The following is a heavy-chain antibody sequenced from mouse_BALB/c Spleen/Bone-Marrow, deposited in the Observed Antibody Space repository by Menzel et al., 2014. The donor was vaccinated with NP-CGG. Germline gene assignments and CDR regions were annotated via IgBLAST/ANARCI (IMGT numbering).Heavy chain of an antibody. D-gene: IGHD1-1*01. CDR1: AYSITSGYG. CDR2: IHYSGNT. J-gene: IGHJ2*01. V-gene: IGHV3-1*02. Sequence: DVQLVESGPDLVKPSQSVSLTCTVTAYSITSGYGWHWIRQFPGNRLEWMGYIHYSGNTDYNPSLKSRISITRDTSKNQFFLQLNSLTTEDTATYYCTRETAIVADFDYWGQGTTLTVSS. CDR3: TRETAIVADFDY.